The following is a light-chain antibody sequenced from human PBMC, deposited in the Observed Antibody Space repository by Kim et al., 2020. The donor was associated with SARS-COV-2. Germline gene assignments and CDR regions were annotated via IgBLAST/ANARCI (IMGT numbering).Light chain of an antibody. CDR2: AAS. Sequence: INNHLACFQQKPGRAPKSLIYAASSLQSGVPSKFSGSGSGTDSTLTISSLQPEDFATYYCQQYDSYPWTFGQGTKVEIK. CDR1: INNH. J-gene: IGKJ1*01. CDR3: QQYDSYPWT. V-gene: IGKV1-16*02.